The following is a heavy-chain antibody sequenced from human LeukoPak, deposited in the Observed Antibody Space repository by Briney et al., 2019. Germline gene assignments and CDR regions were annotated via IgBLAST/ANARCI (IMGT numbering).Heavy chain of an antibody. V-gene: IGHV3-33*01. Sequence: GGSLRLSCAASGFTFSSYGMHWVRQAPGKGLEWVAVMWYDGSNKYYADSVKGRFTISRDNSKNTLYLQMNSLRAEDTAVYYCAREGRPYSSSWSYYYDSSGYSLDYWGQGTLVTVSS. CDR2: MWYDGSNK. CDR3: AREGRPYSSSWSYYYDSSGYSLDY. D-gene: IGHD3-22*01. CDR1: GFTFSSYG. J-gene: IGHJ4*02.